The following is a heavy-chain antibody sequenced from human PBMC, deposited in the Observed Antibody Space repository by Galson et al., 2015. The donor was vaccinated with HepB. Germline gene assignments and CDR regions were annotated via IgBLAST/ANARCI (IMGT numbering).Heavy chain of an antibody. CDR2: ISYDGSNK. V-gene: IGHV3-30*04. CDR3: ARDYYDSSGYFDY. D-gene: IGHD3-22*01. CDR1: GFTFSSYA. Sequence: SLRLSCAASGFTFSSYAMHWVRQAPGKGLEWVAVISYDGSNKYYADSVKGRFTISRDNSKNTLYLQMNSLRAEDTAVYYCARDYYDSSGYFDYWGQGTLVTVSS. J-gene: IGHJ4*02.